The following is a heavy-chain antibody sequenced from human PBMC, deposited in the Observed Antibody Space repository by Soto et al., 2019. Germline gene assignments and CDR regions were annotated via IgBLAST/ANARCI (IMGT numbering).Heavy chain of an antibody. CDR3: AKGQKPQASYFDY. D-gene: IGHD5-12*01. V-gene: IGHV1-69*02. CDR2: IIPILGIA. CDR1: GGTFSSYT. Sequence: QVQLVQSGAEVKKPGSSVKVSCKASGGTFSSYTISWVRQAPGQGLEWMGRIIPILGIANYAQKFQGRVTITADKSTSTAYMELRSLRSEDTAVYYCAKGQKPQASYFDYWGQGTLVTVSS. J-gene: IGHJ4*02.